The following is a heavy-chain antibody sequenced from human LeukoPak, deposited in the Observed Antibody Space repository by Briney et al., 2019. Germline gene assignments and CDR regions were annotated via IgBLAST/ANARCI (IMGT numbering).Heavy chain of an antibody. D-gene: IGHD2-2*02. CDR2: IYYSGNT. V-gene: IGHV4-59*08. CDR1: RGSISTYY. CDR3: ARSYTASPGERFDY. J-gene: IGHJ4*02. Sequence: SETLSLTCTVSRGSISTYYWTWIRRPPGKGLEWIGYIYYSGNTNYNPSLSSRVTISLDASKSQFSLMLRSLTAADTAMYYCARSYTASPGERFDYWGQGILVTVSS.